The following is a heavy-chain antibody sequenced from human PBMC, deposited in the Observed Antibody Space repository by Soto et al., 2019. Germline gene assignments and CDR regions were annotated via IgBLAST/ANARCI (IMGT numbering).Heavy chain of an antibody. CDR3: ARGNGGSYDWFHP. CDR2: RIPNSGNT. CDR1: GYTFTSYD. V-gene: IGHV1-8*01. J-gene: IGHJ5*02. D-gene: IGHD1-26*01. Sequence: QVQLVQSGAEVKKPGASVKVSCKASGYTFTSYDINWVRQATGQGLEWMGWRIPNSGNTGYAQKFQGRLTMTRTTSISTADMELSSLRSEDTAVYYCARGNGGSYDWFHPSGQGTLVTVSS.